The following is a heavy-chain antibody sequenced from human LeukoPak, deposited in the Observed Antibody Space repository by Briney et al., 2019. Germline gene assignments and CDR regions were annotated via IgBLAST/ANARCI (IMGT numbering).Heavy chain of an antibody. D-gene: IGHD4-23*01. CDR2: VNNDGSST. V-gene: IGHV3-74*03. J-gene: IGHJ4*02. Sequence: QPGGSLRLSCAASGFIFSNYWMHWVRQAPGKGLVWVSRVNNDGSSTTYADYVKGRFTISRDNAKNTLYLQMNSLRAEDTAVYYCAKGGLRVTYYWGEGTLVTVSS. CDR3: AKGGLRVTYY. CDR1: GFIFSNYW.